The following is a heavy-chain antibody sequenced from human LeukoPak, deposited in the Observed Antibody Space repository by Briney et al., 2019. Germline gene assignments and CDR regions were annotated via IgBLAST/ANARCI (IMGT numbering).Heavy chain of an antibody. CDR1: GDSISSYY. V-gene: IGHV4-59*01. CDR3: ARTTEDCSSTSCYQYWFDP. CDR2: IYYSGST. D-gene: IGHD2-2*01. Sequence: SETLSLTCTVSGDSISSYYWSWIRQPPGKGLEWIGYIYYSGSTNYNPSLKSRVTMSVDTSKKQISLKVRSVTAADTAVYYCARTTEDCSSTSCYQYWFDPWGQGTLVTVSS. J-gene: IGHJ5*02.